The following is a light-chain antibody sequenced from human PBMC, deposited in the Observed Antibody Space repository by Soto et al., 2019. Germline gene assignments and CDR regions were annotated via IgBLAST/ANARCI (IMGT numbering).Light chain of an antibody. CDR1: STDVGGYKY. CDR2: DVT. CDR3: LSYTSSDTYV. V-gene: IGLV2-14*01. J-gene: IGLJ1*01. Sequence: QSALTQPASVSGSPGQSITISCTGTSTDVGGYKYVSWYQQHPGKAPKFMIYDVTSRPSGISNRFSGSKSGNTAFLIISGLQAEDEADYYYLSYTSSDTYVFGTGTKVTVL.